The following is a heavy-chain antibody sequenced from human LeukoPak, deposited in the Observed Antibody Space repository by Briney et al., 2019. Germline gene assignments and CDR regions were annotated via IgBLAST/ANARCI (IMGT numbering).Heavy chain of an antibody. CDR2: IIPILGIA. D-gene: IGHD4-17*01. V-gene: IGHV1-69*04. J-gene: IGHJ3*01. CDR3: ARRPGYADSRYGTDV. Sequence: EASVKVSCKASGGTFSSYAISWVRQAPGQGLGWMGRIIPILGIANYAQKFQGRVTITADKSTSTAYMELSSLRSEDTAVYYCARRPGYADSRYGTDVWGQGTMVTVSS. CDR1: GGTFSSYA.